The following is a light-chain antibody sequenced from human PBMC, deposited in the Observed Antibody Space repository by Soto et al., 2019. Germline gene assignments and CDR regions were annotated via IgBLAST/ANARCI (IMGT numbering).Light chain of an antibody. CDR1: QSVSSSY. CDR3: QQYGSSPPPWT. CDR2: GAS. V-gene: IGKV3-20*01. J-gene: IGKJ1*01. Sequence: EIVLTQSPGTLSLSPGERETLSCRASQSVSSSYLAWYQQKPGQAPRLLIYGASSRATGIPDRFSGSGSGTDFTLTISRLEPEDFAVYYCQQYGSSPPPWTFGQGTKVDIK.